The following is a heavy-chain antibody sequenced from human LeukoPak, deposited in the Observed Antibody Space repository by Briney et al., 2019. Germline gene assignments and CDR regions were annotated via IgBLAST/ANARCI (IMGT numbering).Heavy chain of an antibody. CDR1: GFTFSSYW. J-gene: IGHJ4*02. Sequence: PGGSLRLSCAASGFTFSSYWMHWVRQAPGKGLVWVSRINSDGSSTSYADSEKGRFTISRDNAKNTLYLQMNSLRAEDTAVYYCARVGFNGDYDYWGQGTLVTVSS. V-gene: IGHV3-74*01. D-gene: IGHD4-17*01. CDR2: INSDGSST. CDR3: ARVGFNGDYDY.